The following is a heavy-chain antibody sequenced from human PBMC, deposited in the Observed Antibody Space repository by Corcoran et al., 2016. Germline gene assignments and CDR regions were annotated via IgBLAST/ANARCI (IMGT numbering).Heavy chain of an antibody. CDR1: GFTFSSYW. Sequence: EVQLVESGGGLVQPGGSLRLSCAASGFTFSSYWMHWVRQAPGKGLVWVSRINSDGGRTSYADSVKGRFTISRDNAKNTLYLQMNSLRAEDTAVYYCARDPARPYGMDVWGQGTTVTVSS. V-gene: IGHV3-74*01. CDR2: INSDGGRT. CDR3: ARDPARPYGMDV. D-gene: IGHD6-6*01. J-gene: IGHJ6*02.